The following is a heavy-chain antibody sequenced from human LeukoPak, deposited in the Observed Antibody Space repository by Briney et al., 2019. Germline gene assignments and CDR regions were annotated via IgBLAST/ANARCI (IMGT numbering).Heavy chain of an antibody. J-gene: IGHJ4*02. D-gene: IGHD3-3*01. CDR1: GYSISSGYY. Sequence: PSETLSLTXAVSGYSISSGYYWGWIRQPPGKGLEWIGSIYHSGGTYYNPSLKSRVTISVDTSKNQFSLKLSSVTAADTAVYYCARQYYDFWSGYYPIPEYYFDYWGQGTLVTVSS. V-gene: IGHV4-38-2*01. CDR3: ARQYYDFWSGYYPIPEYYFDY. CDR2: IYHSGGT.